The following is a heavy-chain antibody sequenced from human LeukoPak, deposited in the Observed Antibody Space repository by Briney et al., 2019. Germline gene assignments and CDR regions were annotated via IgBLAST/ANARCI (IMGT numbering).Heavy chain of an antibody. J-gene: IGHJ4*02. CDR1: GGSISSGGYS. CDR3: ARGTLAAAEEDYFDY. V-gene: IGHV4-30-2*01. CDR2: IYHSGST. Sequence: SSETLSLTCAVSGGSISSGGYSWSWIRQPPGKGLEWIGYIYHSGSTYYNPSLKSRVTISVDRSKNQFSLKLSSVTAADTAVYYCARGTLAAAEEDYFDYWGQGTLVTVSS. D-gene: IGHD2-15*01.